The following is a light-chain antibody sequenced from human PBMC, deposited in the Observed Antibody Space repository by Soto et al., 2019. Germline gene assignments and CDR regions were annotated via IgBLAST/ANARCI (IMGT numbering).Light chain of an antibody. Sequence: LTQPASVSGSPGQSITISCTGTTSDVGGYNSVSWYQQHPGKAPELMIYDVSNRPSGISYRFSGSKSGNTASLTISGLQAEDEADYYCSSRTSTSTRVFGTGTKVTVL. J-gene: IGLJ1*01. CDR3: SSRTSTSTRV. V-gene: IGLV2-14*01. CDR1: TSDVGGYNS. CDR2: DVS.